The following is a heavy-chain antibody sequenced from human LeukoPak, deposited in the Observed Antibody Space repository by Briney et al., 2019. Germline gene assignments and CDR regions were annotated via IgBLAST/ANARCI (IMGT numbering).Heavy chain of an antibody. CDR3: ARGYSSSYYYYYYMDV. Sequence: SVKVSCKASGGTFSSYAISWVRQAPGQGLEWTGGIIPIFGTANYAQKFQGRVTITADKSTSTAYMELSSLRSEDTAVYYCARGYSSSYYYYYYMDVWGKGTTVTVSS. J-gene: IGHJ6*03. CDR2: IIPIFGTA. D-gene: IGHD6-6*01. CDR1: GGTFSSYA. V-gene: IGHV1-69*06.